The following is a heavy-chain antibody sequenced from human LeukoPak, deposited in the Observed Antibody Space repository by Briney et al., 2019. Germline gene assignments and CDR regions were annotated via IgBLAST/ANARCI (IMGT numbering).Heavy chain of an antibody. V-gene: IGHV3-74*01. D-gene: IGHD3-22*01. Sequence: PGGSLRLSCVASGFTFSSYAMSWLRQAPGKGLVWVSRINTDGSSTSHADSVKGRFTISRDNSKNTLYLQMNSLRAEDTAVYYCAKDPFNDSSGFIRYYFDCWGQGTLVTVSS. J-gene: IGHJ4*02. CDR3: AKDPFNDSSGFIRYYFDC. CDR1: GFTFSSYA. CDR2: INTDGSST.